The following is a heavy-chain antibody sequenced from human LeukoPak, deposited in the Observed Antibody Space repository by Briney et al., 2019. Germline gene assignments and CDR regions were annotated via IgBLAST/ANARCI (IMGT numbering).Heavy chain of an antibody. CDR3: ARGARIWLQFKTSAGFDY. D-gene: IGHD5-24*01. J-gene: IGHJ4*02. CDR2: INPSGGKT. CDR1: GYTFTGYY. V-gene: IGHV1-46*01. Sequence: ASVKVSCKASGYTFTGYYMHWVRQAPGQGLEWMGMINPSGGKTNYAQKFQGRVTMTTDTSTSTVYMELNSLRSEDTAVYYCARGARIWLQFKTSAGFDYWGQGTLLTVSS.